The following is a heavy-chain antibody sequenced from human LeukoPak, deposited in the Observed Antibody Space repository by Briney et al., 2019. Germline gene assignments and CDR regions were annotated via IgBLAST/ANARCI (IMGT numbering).Heavy chain of an antibody. J-gene: IGHJ4*02. Sequence: GGSLRLSCAASGFTVSSNYMSWVRQAPGKGLEWVSLIYSGGSTYYADSVKGRFTISRDNSKNTLDLQMNSLRAEDTAVYYCAKDPHDYGDYVELGYWGQGTLVTVSS. D-gene: IGHD4-17*01. V-gene: IGHV3-53*01. CDR3: AKDPHDYGDYVELGY. CDR1: GFTVSSNY. CDR2: IYSGGST.